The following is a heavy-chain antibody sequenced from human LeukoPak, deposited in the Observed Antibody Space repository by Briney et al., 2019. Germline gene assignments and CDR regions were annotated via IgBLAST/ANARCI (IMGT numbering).Heavy chain of an antibody. Sequence: ASVKVSCKASGYTFTSYGISWVRQAPGQGLEWMGWISAYNGNTNYAQKLQGRVTMTTDTSTSTAYMELRSLRSDDTAVYYCARDRLLWFGELLSNIRYFDYWGQGTLVTVSS. CDR3: ARDRLLWFGELLSNIRYFDY. V-gene: IGHV1-18*01. J-gene: IGHJ4*02. CDR2: ISAYNGNT. CDR1: GYTFTSYG. D-gene: IGHD3-10*01.